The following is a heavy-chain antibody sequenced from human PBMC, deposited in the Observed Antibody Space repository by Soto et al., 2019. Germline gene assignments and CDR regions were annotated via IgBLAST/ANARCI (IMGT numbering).Heavy chain of an antibody. CDR2: INPNSGGT. CDR3: ARDLGATAYYYDSSGGGYYGMDV. J-gene: IGHJ6*02. V-gene: IGHV1-2*02. Sequence: ASVKVSCKASGYTFTGYYMHWVRQAPGQGLEWMGWINPNSGGTNYAQKFQGRVTMTRDTSISTAYMELSRPRSDDTAVYYCARDLGATAYYYDSSGGGYYGMDVWGQGTTVTVSS. CDR1: GYTFTGYY. D-gene: IGHD3-22*01.